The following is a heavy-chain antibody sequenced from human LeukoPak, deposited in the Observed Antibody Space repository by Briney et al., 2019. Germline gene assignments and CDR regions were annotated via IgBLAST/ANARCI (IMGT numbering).Heavy chain of an antibody. CDR3: ARLSPPHYDFWSGYSEWFDP. CDR1: GGSISSSSYY. Sequence: SETLPLTCTVSGGSISSSSYYWGWVRQPPGKGLEWIVSIDYSGSTYDNPSLKSRITISVDTSKNQFSLKLSSVTAADTAVYYCARLSPPHYDFWSGYSEWFDPWGQGTLVTVSS. CDR2: IDYSGST. V-gene: IGHV4-39*01. D-gene: IGHD3-3*01. J-gene: IGHJ5*02.